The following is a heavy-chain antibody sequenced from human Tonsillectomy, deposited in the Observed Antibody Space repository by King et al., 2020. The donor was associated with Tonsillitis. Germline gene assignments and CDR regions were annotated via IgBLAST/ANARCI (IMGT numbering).Heavy chain of an antibody. CDR1: GGSISSSSYY. CDR2: IYYSGST. CDR3: GYDGEHQLVLFYY. D-gene: IGHD6-13*01. V-gene: IGHV4-39*01. J-gene: IGHJ4*02. Sequence: QLQESGPGLVKPSETLSLTCTFSGGSISSSSYYWGWIRQPPGKGLEWIGSIYYSGSTYYNPALKSRVTISVDTSKNQFSLKLSSVTAADTAVYYCGYDGEHQLVLFYYWGQGTLVTVSS.